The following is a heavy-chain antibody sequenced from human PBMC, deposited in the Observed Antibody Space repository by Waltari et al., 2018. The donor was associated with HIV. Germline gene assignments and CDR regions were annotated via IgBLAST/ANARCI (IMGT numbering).Heavy chain of an antibody. CDR1: GGYFSGNS. J-gene: IGHJ5*01. V-gene: IGHV4-34*01. D-gene: IGHD1-1*01. Sequence: QLQQWGAGLLRPSETLSITCAVYGGYFSGNSWSWIRQSPGKGLEWIAEINNGGGTNYYPSLKNRVSISIDAAKSQFSLKLTSVTAPDTAVYYCARLNITATGTKFESWGQGTLVTVSS. CDR2: INNGGGT. CDR3: ARLNITATGTKFES.